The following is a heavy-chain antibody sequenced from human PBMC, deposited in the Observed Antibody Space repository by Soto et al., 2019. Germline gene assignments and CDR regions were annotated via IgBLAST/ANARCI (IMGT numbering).Heavy chain of an antibody. CDR2: TYYRSQWHY. Sequence: PSQTLSLTCVISGDSVSSNSAVWNWIRQSPSRGLEWLGRTYYRSQWHYEYAVFVQSRISIDPDTSKNQSSLQLNSVSPEDTAVYYCVRLVGNSWLDHWGQGTLVTVSS. V-gene: IGHV6-1*01. CDR1: GDSVSSNSAV. CDR3: VRLVGNSWLDH. J-gene: IGHJ5*02.